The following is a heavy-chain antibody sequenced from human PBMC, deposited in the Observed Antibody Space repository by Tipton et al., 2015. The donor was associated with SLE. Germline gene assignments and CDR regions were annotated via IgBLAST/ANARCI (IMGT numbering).Heavy chain of an antibody. CDR3: AKTVVGAFY. CDR1: GYTFSSNA. V-gene: IGHV3-23*04. Sequence: VQLVQSGAEVKKPGASVKVSCKASGYTFSSNALTWVRQAPGKGLEWVSAISGSGYSTYYAHSVKGRFTISRDNSQNTLYLQMNSLRAEDTAVYYCAKTVVGAFYWGQGTLVTVSS. CDR2: ISGSGYST. D-gene: IGHD1-26*01. J-gene: IGHJ4*02.